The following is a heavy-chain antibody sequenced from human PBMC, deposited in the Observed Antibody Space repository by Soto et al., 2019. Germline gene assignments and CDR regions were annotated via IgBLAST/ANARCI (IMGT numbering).Heavy chain of an antibody. J-gene: IGHJ4*02. D-gene: IGHD6-13*01. CDR3: ARHVRDGNTWYREIDY. Sequence: SETLSLTCTDSGGSISTNYWSWIRQPPGKGLKWIGYIYYSGSTKYNPSIKSRVTMSVDTSKNQFSLKLSSVTAADTAVYHCARHVRDGNTWYREIDYWGQGTLVTVSS. CDR1: GGSISTNY. CDR2: IYYSGST. V-gene: IGHV4-59*08.